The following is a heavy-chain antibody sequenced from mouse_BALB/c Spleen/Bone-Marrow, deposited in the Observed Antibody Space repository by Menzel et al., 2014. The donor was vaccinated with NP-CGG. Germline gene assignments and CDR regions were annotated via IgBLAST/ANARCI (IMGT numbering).Heavy chain of an antibody. CDR3: ARDVGYGNYFVY. Sequence: EVNVVESGGGLVQPGDPLRLSCAPSGFTFSDFYMEWVRQPPGKRLEWIAASRNKAKYYTTEYSASVKGRFIVSRDTSQSVLYLQMNALRAEDTAIYYCARDVGYGNYFVYWGQGTLVTVSA. CDR2: SRNKAKYYTT. D-gene: IGHD2-10*02. V-gene: IGHV7-1*02. CDR1: GFTFSDFY. J-gene: IGHJ3*01.